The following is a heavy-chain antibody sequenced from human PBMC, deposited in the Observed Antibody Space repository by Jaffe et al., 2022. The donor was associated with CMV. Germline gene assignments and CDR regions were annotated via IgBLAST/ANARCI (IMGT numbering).Heavy chain of an antibody. CDR3: ARDRGPYSSSSYYYYYYMDV. V-gene: IGHV4-59*01. Sequence: QVQLQESGPGLVKPSETLSLTCTVSGGSISSYYWSWIRQPPGKGLEWIGYIYYSGSTNYNPSLKSRVTISVDTSKNQFSLKLSSVTAADTAVYYCARDRGPYSSSSYYYYYYMDVWGKGTTVTVSS. CDR1: GGSISSYY. CDR2: IYYSGST. D-gene: IGHD6-13*01. J-gene: IGHJ6*03.